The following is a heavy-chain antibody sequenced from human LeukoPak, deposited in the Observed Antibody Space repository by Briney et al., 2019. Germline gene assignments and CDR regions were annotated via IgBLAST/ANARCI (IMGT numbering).Heavy chain of an antibody. CDR2: INPNSGGT. D-gene: IGHD7-27*01. V-gene: IGHV1-2*02. CDR3: AREVTGDPYYYYGMDV. Sequence: ASVNVSCKSSGYTFTGYYMHWVRQAPGQGLEWMGWINPNSGGTNYAQKFQGRVTMTRDTSISTAYMELSRLRSDDTAVYYCAREVTGDPYYYYGMDVWGQGTTVTVSS. J-gene: IGHJ6*02. CDR1: GYTFTGYY.